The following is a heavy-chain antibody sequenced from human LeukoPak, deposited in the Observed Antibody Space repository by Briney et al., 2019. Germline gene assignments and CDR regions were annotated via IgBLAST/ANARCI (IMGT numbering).Heavy chain of an antibody. CDR1: GGSISSGDYY. J-gene: IGHJ5*02. D-gene: IGHD6-13*01. V-gene: IGHV4-30-4*01. CDR3: AGSSSWYVLTP. Sequence: PSETLSLTCTVSGGSISSGDYYWSWIRQPPGKGLEWIGYIYYSGSTYYNPSLKSRVTISVDTSKNQFSLKLSSVTAADTAVYYCAGSSSWYVLTPWGQGALVTVSS. CDR2: IYYSGST.